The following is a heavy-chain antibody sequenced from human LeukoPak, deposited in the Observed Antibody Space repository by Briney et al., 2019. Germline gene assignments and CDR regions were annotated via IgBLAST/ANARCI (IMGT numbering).Heavy chain of an antibody. V-gene: IGHV4-59*12. CDR3: ARVSVVAAAWNPALFDY. CDR1: DDSITIYY. J-gene: IGHJ4*02. D-gene: IGHD2-15*01. CDR2: IDHTGIT. Sequence: NPSETLSLTCTVSDDSITIYYWSWIRQPPGKGLEWIGYIDHTGITNYNPSLNSRVTISRDTSKNHFSLELSSVTAADTAVYYCARVSVVAAAWNPALFDYWGQGTLVTVSS.